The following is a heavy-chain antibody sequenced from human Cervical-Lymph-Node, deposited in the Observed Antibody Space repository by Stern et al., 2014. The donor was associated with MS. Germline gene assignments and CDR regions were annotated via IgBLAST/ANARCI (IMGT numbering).Heavy chain of an antibody. V-gene: IGHV1-69*01. J-gene: IGHJ6*02. CDR2: IIPIFGTA. Sequence: VQLVESGAEVKKPGSSVKVSCKASGGTFSSYAISWVRQAPGQGLEWMGGIIPIFGTANYAQKFQGRVTITADESTSTAYMELSSLRSEDTAVYYCARDVVVITALYYYYGMDVWGQGTTVTVSS. CDR1: GGTFSSYA. D-gene: IGHD3-22*01. CDR3: ARDVVVITALYYYYGMDV.